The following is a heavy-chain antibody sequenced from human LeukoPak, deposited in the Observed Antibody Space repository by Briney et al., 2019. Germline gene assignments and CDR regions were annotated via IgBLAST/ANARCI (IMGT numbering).Heavy chain of an antibody. CDR1: GGSISSSSYY. J-gene: IGHJ4*02. Sequence: KSSETLSLTCTVPGGSISSSSYYRGWISQPPGKGLEWIGINYYSGSTYYNPTLKSRVTISGDTSKNQSYLKLSSVTSADTAVYYCARWRVMVRGTTRDYWGQGTLVTVSS. CDR2: NYYSGST. CDR3: ARWRVMVRGTTRDY. V-gene: IGHV4-39*01. D-gene: IGHD3-10*01.